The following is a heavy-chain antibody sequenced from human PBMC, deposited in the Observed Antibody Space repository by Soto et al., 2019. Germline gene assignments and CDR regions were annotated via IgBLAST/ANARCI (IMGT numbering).Heavy chain of an antibody. V-gene: IGHV1-18*01. J-gene: IGHJ4*02. CDR1: GYIFTTYG. CDR2: ISAHNGNT. CDR3: ARGRYGDY. Sequence: QVHLVQSGAEVKKPGASVKVSCKGSGYIFTTYGITWVRQAPGQGLEWMGWISAHNGNTNYAQKLQGRVTVTRATSTSTAYMELRNLRSDGTAVYYCARGRYGDYWGQGALVTVSS. D-gene: IGHD1-1*01.